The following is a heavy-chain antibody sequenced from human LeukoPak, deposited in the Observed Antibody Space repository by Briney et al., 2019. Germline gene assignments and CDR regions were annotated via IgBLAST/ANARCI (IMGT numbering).Heavy chain of an antibody. CDR2: IIPIFGTA. CDR3: AREARVRGGDYYYYMDV. V-gene: IGHV1-69*13. J-gene: IGHJ6*03. Sequence: SVKVSCKASGYTFTGYYMHWVRQAPGQGLEWMGGIIPIFGTANYAQKFQGRVTITADESTSTAYMELSSLRSEDTAVYYCAREARVRGGDYYYYMDVWGKGTTVTISS. CDR1: GYTFTGYY. D-gene: IGHD3-10*01.